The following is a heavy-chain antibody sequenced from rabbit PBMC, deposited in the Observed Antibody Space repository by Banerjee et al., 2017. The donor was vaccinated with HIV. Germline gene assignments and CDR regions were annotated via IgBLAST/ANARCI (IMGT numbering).Heavy chain of an antibody. J-gene: IGHJ4*01. CDR3: ARDLAGVIGWNFDL. V-gene: IGHV1S45*01. Sequence: QEQLEESGGDLVKPEGSLTLTCKASGVDFSSNTMCWVRQAPGKRPEWIACINTSSGNTVYASWAKGRFTISKTSSTTVTLQMTSLTAADTATYFCARDLAGVIGWNFDLWGPGTLVTVS. CDR1: GVDFSSNT. D-gene: IGHD4-1*01. CDR2: INTSSGNT.